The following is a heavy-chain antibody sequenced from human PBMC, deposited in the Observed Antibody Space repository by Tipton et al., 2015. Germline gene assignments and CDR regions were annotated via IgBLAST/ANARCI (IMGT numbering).Heavy chain of an antibody. CDR2: VYPGGGT. V-gene: IGHV4-38-2*01. D-gene: IGHD3-22*01. Sequence: TLSLTCDVSGYSINNDYYWGWIRQAPGKGLEWIGFVYPGGGTYYNPSLKSRVTISVDTPKNQFSLRLNSVTAADTAVYYCARGALSYYDSSGRWLAYWGQGTLVTVSS. CDR3: ARGALSYYDSSGRWLAY. CDR1: GYSINNDYY. J-gene: IGHJ4*02.